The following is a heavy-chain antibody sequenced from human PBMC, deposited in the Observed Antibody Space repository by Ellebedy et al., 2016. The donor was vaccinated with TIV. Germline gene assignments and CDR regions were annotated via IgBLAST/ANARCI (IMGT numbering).Heavy chain of an antibody. D-gene: IGHD4-23*01. Sequence: PGGSLRLSCAASGLTFSSHAMSRVRQAPGKGLEWVSSITESGGNTYYADSVTGRFTISRDNSKDTLFLQMNSLRAEDTAIYFCARDPVGVGPAFDVWGQGTMVTVSS. CDR2: ITESGGNT. CDR1: GLTFSSHA. J-gene: IGHJ3*01. CDR3: ARDPVGVGPAFDV. V-gene: IGHV3-23*01.